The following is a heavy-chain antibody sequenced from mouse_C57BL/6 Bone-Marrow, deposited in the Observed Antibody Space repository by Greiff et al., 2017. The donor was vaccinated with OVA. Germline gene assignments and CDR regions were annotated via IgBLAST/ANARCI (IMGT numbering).Heavy chain of an antibody. J-gene: IGHJ2*01. CDR1: GFTFSSYA. Sequence: EVKLVESGGGLVKPGGSLKLSCAASGFTFSSYAMSWVRQTPEKRLEWVATISDGGSYTYYPDNVKGRFTISRDNAKNNLYLQMSHLKSEDTAMYYCARAGTYYFDYWGKGTTLTVSS. CDR3: ARAGTYYFDY. V-gene: IGHV5-4*03. CDR2: ISDGGSYT. D-gene: IGHD4-1*01.